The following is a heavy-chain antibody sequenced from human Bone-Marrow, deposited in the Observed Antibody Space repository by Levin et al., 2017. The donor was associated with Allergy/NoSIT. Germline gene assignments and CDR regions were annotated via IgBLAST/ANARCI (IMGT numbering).Heavy chain of an antibody. D-gene: IGHD3-3*01. CDR1: GFTFSSYG. V-gene: IGHV3-33*01. Sequence: GESLKISCAASGFTFSSYGMHWVRQAPGKGLEWVAVIWYDGSNKYYADSVKGRFTISRDNSKNTLYLQMNSLRAEDTAVYYCAAMVEWSYYYYYYMDVWGKGTTVTVSS. CDR3: AAMVEWSYYYYYYMDV. J-gene: IGHJ6*03. CDR2: IWYDGSNK.